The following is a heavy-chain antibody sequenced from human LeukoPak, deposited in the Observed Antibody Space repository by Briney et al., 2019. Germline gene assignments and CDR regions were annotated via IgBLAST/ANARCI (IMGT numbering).Heavy chain of an antibody. CDR3: ARGPRITLVRGGQWYFYMDV. J-gene: IGHJ6*03. Sequence: ASVKVSCKASGYTFTSYYMHWVRQAPGQGLEWMGIINPSGGSTSYAQEFQGRVTMTRDTSTSTVYMELSSLRSDDTAVFYCARGPRITLVRGGQWYFYMDVWGKGTTVTVSS. V-gene: IGHV1-46*01. CDR2: INPSGGST. D-gene: IGHD3-10*01. CDR1: GYTFTSYY.